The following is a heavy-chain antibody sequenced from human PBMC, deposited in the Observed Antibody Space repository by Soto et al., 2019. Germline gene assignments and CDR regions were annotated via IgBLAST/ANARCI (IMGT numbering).Heavy chain of an antibody. D-gene: IGHD2-2*02. CDR2: IYYSGST. CDR3: ARVWVVPAAIGPYGMDV. Sequence: SETLSLTCTVSGGSISSGDYYWRWIRQPPGKGLEWIGYIYYSGSTYYTPSLKSRVTISVDTSKNQFSLKLSSVTAADTAVYYCARVWVVPAAIGPYGMDVWGQGTTVTVSS. J-gene: IGHJ6*02. CDR1: GGSISSGDYY. V-gene: IGHV4-30-4*01.